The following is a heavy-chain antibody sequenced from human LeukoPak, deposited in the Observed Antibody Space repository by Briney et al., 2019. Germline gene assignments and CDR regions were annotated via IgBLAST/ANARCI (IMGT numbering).Heavy chain of an antibody. Sequence: GGSLRLSCAASGFTFSITYMAWVRQAPGKGLEWVAVISFDGTHDFYADSVKGRFTISRDNSKNTLYLQMNSLRADDTAVYYCARARATVTRISSFDIWGQGTMVTVSS. CDR2: ISFDGTHD. D-gene: IGHD4-17*01. CDR3: ARARATVTRISSFDI. J-gene: IGHJ3*02. CDR1: GFTFSITY. V-gene: IGHV3-30*03.